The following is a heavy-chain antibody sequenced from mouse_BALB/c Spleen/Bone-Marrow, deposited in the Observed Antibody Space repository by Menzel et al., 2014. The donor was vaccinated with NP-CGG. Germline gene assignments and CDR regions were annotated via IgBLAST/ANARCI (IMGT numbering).Heavy chain of an antibody. CDR2: SRNKAKHYTT. J-gene: IGHJ3*01. D-gene: IGHD2-10*02. Sequence: EVQLVESGGGLVQPGDSLRLSCATSGFTFSDFYMEWVRQPPGKRLEWIAASRNKAKHYTTEYSASVKGLFIVSRDTSQSILYLQMNALRAEDTAIYYCARDVGYGNYFVYWGQGTLVTVSA. CDR1: GFTFSDFY. CDR3: ARDVGYGNYFVY. V-gene: IGHV7-1*02.